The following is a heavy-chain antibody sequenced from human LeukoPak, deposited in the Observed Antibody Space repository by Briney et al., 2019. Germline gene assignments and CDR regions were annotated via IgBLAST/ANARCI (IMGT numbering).Heavy chain of an antibody. CDR2: LSGGGGST. CDR3: AKSSSGLGLNVYFYL. CDR1: GFTFSSYA. J-gene: IGHJ2*01. Sequence: GGSLRLSCSASGFTFSSYAMSWVRQAPGKGLEWVSALSGGGGSTFYTDSVKGRFTISRDNSKNTLYLQMSSLRAEDTAVYFCAKSSSGLGLNVYFYLWGRGTLVTVST. D-gene: IGHD2-8*01. V-gene: IGHV3-23*01.